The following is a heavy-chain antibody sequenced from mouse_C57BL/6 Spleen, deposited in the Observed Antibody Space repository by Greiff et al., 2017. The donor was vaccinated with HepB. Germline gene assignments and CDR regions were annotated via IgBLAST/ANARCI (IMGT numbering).Heavy chain of an antibody. CDR2: INPNNGGT. CDR1: GYTFTDYN. J-gene: IGHJ3*01. D-gene: IGHD1-3*01. CDR3: SKLSMGFAY. Sequence: EVQLQESGPELVKPGASVKIPCKASGYTFTDYNMDWVKQSHGKSLEWIGDINPNNGGTIYNQKFKGKATLTVDKASSTAYMALRSLTSEDTAVYYCSKLSMGFAYWGQGTLVTVSA. V-gene: IGHV1-18*01.